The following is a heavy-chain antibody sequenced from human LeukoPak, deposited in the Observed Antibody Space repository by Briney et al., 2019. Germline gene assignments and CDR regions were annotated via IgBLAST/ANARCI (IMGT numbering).Heavy chain of an antibody. J-gene: IGHJ4*02. CDR3: ARVDYGSRSYFDY. V-gene: IGHV3-53*01. CDR1: GFTVSSNY. CDR2: IYSGGST. Sequence: GGSLRLSCAASGFTVSSNYMSWVRQAPGKGLEWVSVIYSGGSTYYADSVKGRFAISRDNSKNMLYLQLNSLRAEDTAVYYCARVDYGSRSYFDYWGQGTLVTVSS. D-gene: IGHD3-10*01.